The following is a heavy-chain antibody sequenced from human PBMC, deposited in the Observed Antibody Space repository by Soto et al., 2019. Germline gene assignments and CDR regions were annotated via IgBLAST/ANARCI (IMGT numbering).Heavy chain of an antibody. Sequence: TCTVSGGSISSGGYYWSWIRQHPGKGLEWIGYIYYSGSTYYNPSLKSRVTISVDTSKNQFSLKLSSVTAADTAVYYCARVWRLLPDYWGQGTLVTVSS. D-gene: IGHD1-1*01. CDR1: GGSISSGGYY. V-gene: IGHV4-31*03. CDR3: ARVWRLLPDY. J-gene: IGHJ4*02. CDR2: IYYSGST.